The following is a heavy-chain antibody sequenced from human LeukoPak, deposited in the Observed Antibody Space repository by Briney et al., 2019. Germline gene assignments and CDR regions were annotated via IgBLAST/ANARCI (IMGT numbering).Heavy chain of an antibody. J-gene: IGHJ4*02. CDR2: LYSDGNT. Sequence: GGSLRLSCAASGFTVITNDMTWVRQAPGKGREWVSVLYSDGNTKYADSVQGRFTISRDNSKNTLYLEMNSLSPDDTAVYYCARGVGPLAANTLAYWGQGTLVTVSS. D-gene: IGHD3-16*01. V-gene: IGHV3-53*01. CDR3: ARGVGPLAANTLAY. CDR1: GFTVITND.